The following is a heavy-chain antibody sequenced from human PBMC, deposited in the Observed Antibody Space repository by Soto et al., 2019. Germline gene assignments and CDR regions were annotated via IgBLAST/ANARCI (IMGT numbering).Heavy chain of an antibody. D-gene: IGHD4-17*01. Sequence: SETLSLTCTVSGGSISSYYWSWIRQPPGKGLEWIGYIYYSGSTNYNPSLKSRVTISVDTSKNQFSLKLSSVTAADTAVYYCARIPPAGTVTTELSFYYYYYMDVWGKGTTVTVSS. CDR2: IYYSGST. J-gene: IGHJ6*03. CDR1: GGSISSYY. CDR3: ARIPPAGTVTTELSFYYYYYMDV. V-gene: IGHV4-59*01.